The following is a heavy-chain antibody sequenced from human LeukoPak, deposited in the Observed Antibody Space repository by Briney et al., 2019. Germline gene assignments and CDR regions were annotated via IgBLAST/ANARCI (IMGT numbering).Heavy chain of an antibody. D-gene: IGHD1-26*01. CDR2: INPSGGST. CDR3: ARDPSGSHPFDY. Sequence: ASVKVSCKASGYTFTSYAMNWVRQAPGQGLEWMGIINPSGGSTSYAQKFQGRVTMTRDTSTSTVYMELSSLRSEDTAVYYCARDPSGSHPFDYWGQGTLVTVSS. V-gene: IGHV1-46*01. J-gene: IGHJ4*02. CDR1: GYTFTSYA.